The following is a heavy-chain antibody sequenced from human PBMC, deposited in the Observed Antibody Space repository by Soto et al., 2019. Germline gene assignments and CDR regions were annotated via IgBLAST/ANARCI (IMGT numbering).Heavy chain of an antibody. CDR2: IHSSGNV. V-gene: IGHV4-4*07. CDR3: ARGDCKTSCYIGF. CDR1: GASVSSYY. J-gene: IGHJ4*02. D-gene: IGHD2-2*02. Sequence: SETLSLTCSVSGASVSSYYWSWFRQPVGKGLEWIGRIHSSGNVDYNPSLESRVTMSLDTSKNQFSLRLSSLTAADTALYYCARGDCKTSCYIGFWGQGALVTVSS.